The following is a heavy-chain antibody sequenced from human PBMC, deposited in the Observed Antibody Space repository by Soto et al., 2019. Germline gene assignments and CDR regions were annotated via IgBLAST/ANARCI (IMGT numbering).Heavy chain of an antibody. J-gene: IGHJ3*02. CDR2: FDPEDGET. CDR1: GYTLTELS. V-gene: IGHV1-24*01. CDR3: ATDPKPAMVKENAFDI. Sequence: ASVKVSCKVSGYTLTELSMHWVRQAPGKGLEWMGGFDPEDGETIYAQKFQGRVTMTEDTSTDTAYMELSSLRSEDTAVYYCATDPKPAMVKENAFDIWGQGTMVTVSS. D-gene: IGHD5-18*01.